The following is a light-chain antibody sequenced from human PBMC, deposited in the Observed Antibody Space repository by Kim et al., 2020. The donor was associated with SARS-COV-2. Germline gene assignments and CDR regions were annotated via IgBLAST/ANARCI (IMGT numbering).Light chain of an antibody. V-gene: IGKV3-15*01. CDR2: GAS. J-gene: IGKJ2*01. CDR3: QQYNNWPYT. CDR1: QSVTSN. Sequence: SVSPGERATLSCRASQSVTSNLALYQQKPGQAPRLLIYGASTRATDIPARFSGSGSGTEFTLTISSLQSEDCAVYYCQQYNNWPYTFAQGTKLEI.